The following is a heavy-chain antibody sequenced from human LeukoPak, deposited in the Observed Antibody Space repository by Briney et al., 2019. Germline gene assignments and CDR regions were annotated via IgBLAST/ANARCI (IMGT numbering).Heavy chain of an antibody. CDR3: ATSISWLLDH. D-gene: IGHD6-13*01. J-gene: IGHJ4*02. Sequence: HPGGSLRLSCAASGFTVSSNYMSWVRQAPGKGLEWVSVIYSGGSTYYADSVKGRFTISRDNSKNTLYLQMNSLRVEDTAVYYCATSISWLLDHWGQGTLVTVSS. CDR1: GFTVSSNY. V-gene: IGHV3-53*01. CDR2: IYSGGST.